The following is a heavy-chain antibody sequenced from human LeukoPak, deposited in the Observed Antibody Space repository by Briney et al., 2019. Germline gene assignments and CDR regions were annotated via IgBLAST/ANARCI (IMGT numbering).Heavy chain of an antibody. V-gene: IGHV4-34*01. CDR3: ARGSETLIGYCSSTSCSARQYYFDY. D-gene: IGHD2-2*01. Sequence: PSETLSLTCAVYGGSFSGYYWSWIRQPPGKGLEWIGEINHSGSTNYNPSLKSRVTISVDTSKNQFSLKLSSVTAADTAVYYCARGSETLIGYCSSTSCSARQYYFDYWGQGTLVTVSS. CDR2: INHSGST. J-gene: IGHJ4*02. CDR1: GGSFSGYY.